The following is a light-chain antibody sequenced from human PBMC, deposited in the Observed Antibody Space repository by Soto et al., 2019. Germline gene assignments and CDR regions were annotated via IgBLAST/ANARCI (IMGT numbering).Light chain of an antibody. J-gene: IGLJ2*01. Sequence: QSVLTQPASVSGSPGQSITISCTGTSSDVGGYNYVSWYQHYPGKAPKLLIYDVSDRPSGVSSRFSGSKSGNTASLTISGLQAEDEADYYCSSSTRSNTRIFGGGTKLTVL. V-gene: IGLV2-14*03. CDR1: SSDVGGYNY. CDR3: SSSTRSNTRI. CDR2: DVS.